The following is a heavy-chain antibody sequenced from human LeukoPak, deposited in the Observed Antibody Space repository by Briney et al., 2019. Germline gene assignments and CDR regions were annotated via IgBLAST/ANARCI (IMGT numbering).Heavy chain of an antibody. V-gene: IGHV4-30-2*01. CDR1: GGSISSGGYY. J-gene: IGHJ4*02. D-gene: IGHD2-2*01. CDR2: IYHSGST. Sequence: SETLSLTCTVSGGSISSGGYYWSWIRQPPGKGLEWIGYIYHSGSTYYNPSLKSRVTISVDRSKNQFSLKLSSVTAADTAVYYCARCLGYCSSTSCPPAVRSFDYWGQGTLVTVSS. CDR3: ARCLGYCSSTSCPPAVRSFDY.